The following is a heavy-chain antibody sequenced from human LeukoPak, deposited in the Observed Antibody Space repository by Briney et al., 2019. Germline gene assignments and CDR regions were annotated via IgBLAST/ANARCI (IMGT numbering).Heavy chain of an antibody. CDR3: ARGTYDSSGYYYGEIRFDY. J-gene: IGHJ4*02. V-gene: IGHV1-69*04. CDR1: GGTFSSYA. D-gene: IGHD3-22*01. Sequence: SVKVSCKASGGTFSSYAISWVRQAPGQGLEWMGRIIPIFGIANYAQKFQGRVTITADKSASTAYMELSSLRSEDTAVYYCARGTYDSSGYYYGEIRFDYWGQGTLVTVSS. CDR2: IIPIFGIA.